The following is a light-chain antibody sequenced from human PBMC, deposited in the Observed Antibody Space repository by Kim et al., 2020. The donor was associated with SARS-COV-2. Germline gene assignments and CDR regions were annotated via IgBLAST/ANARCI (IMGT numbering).Light chain of an antibody. CDR1: TSNIEKNY. J-gene: IGLJ2*01. V-gene: IGLV1-47*02. Sequence: GQRVTISCSGSTSNIEKNYVYCFQQLPGTAPKLLLYDDSQRPSGVPDRFSGSKSGTSASLAISGLQSEDEADYYCAAWDDSLIGMLFGGGTQLTVL. CDR2: DDS. CDR3: AAWDDSLIGML.